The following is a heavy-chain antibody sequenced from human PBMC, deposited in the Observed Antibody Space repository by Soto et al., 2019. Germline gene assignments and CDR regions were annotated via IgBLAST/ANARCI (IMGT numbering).Heavy chain of an antibody. CDR2: ISYDGSNK. V-gene: IGHV3-30-3*01. CDR1: GFTFSSYA. D-gene: IGHD2-21*02. CDR3: ARVYSPYCGGDCSYGMDV. Sequence: VGSLRLSCAASGFTFSSYAMHWVRQAPGKGLEWVAVISYDGSNKYYADSVKGRFTISRDNSKNTLYLQMNSLRAEDTAVYYCARVYSPYCGGDCSYGMDVWGQGTTVTVSS. J-gene: IGHJ6*02.